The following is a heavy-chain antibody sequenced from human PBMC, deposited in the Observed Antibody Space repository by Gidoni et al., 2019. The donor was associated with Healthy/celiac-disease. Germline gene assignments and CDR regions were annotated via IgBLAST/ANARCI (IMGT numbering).Heavy chain of an antibody. V-gene: IGHV3-21*01. CDR1: GFPFSSYS. CDR3: ARDPLTDWYFDL. J-gene: IGHJ2*01. Sequence: EGQLVESGGGLVKPGGALRLSCAASGFPFSSYSMTWVRQAPGKGLEWVSSISSSSSYIYYADSVKGRFTISRDNAKNSLYLQMNSLRAEDTAVYYCARDPLTDWYFDLWGRGTLVTVSS. D-gene: IGHD7-27*01. CDR2: ISSSSSYI.